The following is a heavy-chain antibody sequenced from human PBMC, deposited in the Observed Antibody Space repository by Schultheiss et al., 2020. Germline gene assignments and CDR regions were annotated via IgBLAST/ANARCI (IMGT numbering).Heavy chain of an antibody. V-gene: IGHV3-30*03. CDR3: ARGWRVVRGVTTKNWFDP. CDR1: GFTFSSYG. J-gene: IGHJ5*02. Sequence: GGSLRLSCAASGFTFSSYGMHWVRQAPGKGLEWVAVISYDGSNKYYADSVKGRFTISRDNSKNTLYLQMNSLRAEDMAVYYCARGWRVVRGVTTKNWFDPWGKGTLVTVSS. CDR2: ISYDGSNK. D-gene: IGHD3-10*01.